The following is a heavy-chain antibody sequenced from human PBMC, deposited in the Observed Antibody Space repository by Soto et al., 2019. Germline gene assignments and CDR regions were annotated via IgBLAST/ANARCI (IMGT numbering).Heavy chain of an antibody. Sequence: QVLLVESGGGVVQPGTSLRLSCVASGLTFSRAGMHWVRQAPGKGLEWVAVISDDGSNKYYADSVKGRFTISRDNSKDTHYLQMNSLRVEDTAVYYCAKDKGRRYFDYWG. D-gene: IGHD1-26*01. V-gene: IGHV3-30*18. CDR3: AKDKGRRYFDY. J-gene: IGHJ4*01. CDR2: ISDDGSNK. CDR1: GLTFSRAG.